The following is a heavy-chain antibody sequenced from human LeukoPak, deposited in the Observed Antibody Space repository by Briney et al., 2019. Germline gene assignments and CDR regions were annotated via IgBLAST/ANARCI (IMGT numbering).Heavy chain of an antibody. CDR2: LSGSGGNT. CDR1: GFTFSIYA. V-gene: IGHV3-23*01. Sequence: PGASLRLSCAASGFTFSIYAMSWVRQAPGKGLEWVSTLSGSGGNTYYAGSVKGRFTISSDNSKNTLYLQMNSLRAEDTAVYYCAKYMTTVTPIENWGQGTLVTVSS. J-gene: IGHJ4*02. D-gene: IGHD4-17*01. CDR3: AKYMTTVTPIEN.